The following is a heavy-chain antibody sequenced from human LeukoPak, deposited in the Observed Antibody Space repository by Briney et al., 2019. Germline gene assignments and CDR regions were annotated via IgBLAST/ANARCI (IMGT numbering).Heavy chain of an antibody. CDR3: AGELSFGLDP. D-gene: IGHD1-26*01. CDR2: IYYSGST. J-gene: IGHJ5*02. V-gene: IGHV4-59*01. CDR1: GGSLSSYY. Sequence: SETLSPTCTVSGGSLSSYYWSWIRQPPGKGLEWIGYIYYSGSTNYNPSLKSRVTISVDTSKNQFSLKLSSVTAADTAVYYCAGELSFGLDPWGQGTLVTVSS.